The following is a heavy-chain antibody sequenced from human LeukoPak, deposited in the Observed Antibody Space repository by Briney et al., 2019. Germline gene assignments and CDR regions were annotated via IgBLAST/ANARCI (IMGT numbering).Heavy chain of an antibody. V-gene: IGHV3-23*01. J-gene: IGHJ6*03. CDR3: AKASRFLEWLLYDYYMDV. D-gene: IGHD3-3*01. CDR1: GFTFSSYA. Sequence: GGSLRLSCAASGFTFSSYAMSWVRQAPGKGLESVSAISGSGGSTYYADSVKGRFTISRDNSKNTLYLQMNSLRAENTAVYYCAKASRFLEWLLYDYYMDVWGKGTTVTVSS. CDR2: ISGSGGST.